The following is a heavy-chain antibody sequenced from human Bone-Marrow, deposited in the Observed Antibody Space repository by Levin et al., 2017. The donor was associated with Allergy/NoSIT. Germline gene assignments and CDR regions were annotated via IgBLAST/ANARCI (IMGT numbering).Heavy chain of an antibody. Sequence: SETLSLTCAVYGGSFSGYYWSWIRQPPGKGLEWIGEINHSGSTNYNPSLKSRVTISVDTSKNQFSLKLSSVTAADTAVYYCARGPWKSIAVAGTIKGVEYFQHWGQGTLVTVSS. J-gene: IGHJ1*01. CDR1: GGSFSGYY. D-gene: IGHD6-19*01. CDR3: ARGPWKSIAVAGTIKGVEYFQH. CDR2: INHSGST. V-gene: IGHV4-34*01.